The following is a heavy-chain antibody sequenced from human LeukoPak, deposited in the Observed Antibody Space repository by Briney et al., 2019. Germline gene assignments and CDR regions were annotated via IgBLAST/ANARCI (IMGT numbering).Heavy chain of an antibody. V-gene: IGHV1-3*01. D-gene: IGHD6-19*01. CDR1: GNTFTTYA. CDR3: AREPGIAVAGPNWFDP. CDR2: INAGTGHT. Sequence: GASVKVSCKASGNTFTTYALHWVRQASGQGLEWMGWINAGTGHTKNSQKLQGRVTMTTDTSTSTAYMELRSLRSDDTAVYYCAREPGIAVAGPNWFDPWGQGTLVTVSS. J-gene: IGHJ5*02.